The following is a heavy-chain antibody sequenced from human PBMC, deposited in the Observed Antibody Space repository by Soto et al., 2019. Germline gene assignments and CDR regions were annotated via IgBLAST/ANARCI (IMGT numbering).Heavy chain of an antibody. D-gene: IGHD3-10*01. CDR1: GFPFSSYW. CDR2: IKQDGSEK. CDR3: ARNQLMVRGVTSYYYYGMDV. V-gene: IGHV3-7*05. Sequence: HPGGSLRLSCAASGFPFSSYWMSWVRQAPGKGLEWVANIKQDGSEKYYVDSVKGRFTISRDNAKNSLYLQMNSLRAEDTAVYYCARNQLMVRGVTSYYYYGMDVWGQGTTVTVSS. J-gene: IGHJ6*02.